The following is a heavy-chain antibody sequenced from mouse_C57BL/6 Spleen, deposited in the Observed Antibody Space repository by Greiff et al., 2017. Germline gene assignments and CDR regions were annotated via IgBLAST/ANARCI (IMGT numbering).Heavy chain of an antibody. CDR1: GYAFSSSW. Sequence: QVQLQQSGPELVKPGASVKISCKASGYAFSSSWMNWVKQRPGKGLEWIGRIYPGDGDTNYNEKFKSKATLTVDKSSSTAYMQLSSLTSEDSAVYYCARSGYDKVPGYAMDYWGQGTSVTVSS. D-gene: IGHD2-2*01. V-gene: IGHV1-82*01. CDR2: IYPGDGDT. CDR3: ARSGYDKVPGYAMDY. J-gene: IGHJ4*01.